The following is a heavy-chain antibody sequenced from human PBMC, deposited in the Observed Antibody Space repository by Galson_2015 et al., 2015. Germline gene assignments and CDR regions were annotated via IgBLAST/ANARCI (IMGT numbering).Heavy chain of an antibody. CDR1: GYSFTSYW. CDR2: IYPGDSDP. Sequence: QSGAEVKKPGESLRISCKGSGYSFTSYWISWVRQMPGKGLEWMGIIYPGDSDPRYSPSFQGQVTISVDKSISTAYLQWSSLKASDTAMYYCARSARKYWYCDLWGRGTLVTVSS. V-gene: IGHV5-51*01. CDR3: ARSARKYWYCDL. J-gene: IGHJ2*01.